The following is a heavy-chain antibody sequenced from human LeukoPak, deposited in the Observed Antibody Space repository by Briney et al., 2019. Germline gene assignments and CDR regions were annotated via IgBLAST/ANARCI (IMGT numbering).Heavy chain of an antibody. V-gene: IGHV3-30*18. D-gene: IGHD2-15*01. CDR2: ISYDGSNK. J-gene: IGHJ4*02. CDR1: GFTFSSYG. Sequence: GRSLRLSCAASGFTFSSYGMHWVRQAPGKGLEWVAVISYDGSNKYYADSVKGRLTISRDNSKNTLYLQMNSLRAEDTAVYYCAKDRAGYCSGGSCYRSDYWGQGTLVTVSS. CDR3: AKDRAGYCSGGSCYRSDY.